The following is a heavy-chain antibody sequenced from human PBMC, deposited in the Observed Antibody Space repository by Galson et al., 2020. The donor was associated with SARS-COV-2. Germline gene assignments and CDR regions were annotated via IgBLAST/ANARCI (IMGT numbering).Heavy chain of an antibody. Sequence: ASVKVSCKASGYTFTGYYMHWVRQAPGQGLDWMGWINPNSGGTNYAQKFQGRVTMTRDTSISTAYMELSRLRSDDTAVYYCAREEAPYRSWFDPWGQGTLVTVSS. CDR1: GYTFTGYY. J-gene: IGHJ5*02. V-gene: IGHV1-2*02. CDR2: INPNSGGT. CDR3: AREEAPYRSWFDP. D-gene: IGHD5-12*01.